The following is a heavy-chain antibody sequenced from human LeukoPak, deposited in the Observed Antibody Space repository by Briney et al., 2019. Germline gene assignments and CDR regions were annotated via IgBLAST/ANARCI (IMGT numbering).Heavy chain of an antibody. Sequence: SETLSLTCTVSGYSINRHDYWGWIRQPPGKGLEWIGSLYHSGSTNYNPSLKSRVTISVDTSKNQFSLKLSSVTAADTAVYYCARVGSGVAGMGRRPLDYWGQGTLVTVSS. D-gene: IGHD6-19*01. V-gene: IGHV4-38-2*02. CDR1: GYSINRHDY. J-gene: IGHJ4*02. CDR2: LYHSGST. CDR3: ARVGSGVAGMGRRPLDY.